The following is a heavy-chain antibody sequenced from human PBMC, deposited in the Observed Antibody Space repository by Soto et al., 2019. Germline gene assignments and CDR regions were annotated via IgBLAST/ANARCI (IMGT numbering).Heavy chain of an antibody. J-gene: IGHJ4*02. Sequence: QVQLVQSGAEVKKPGSSVKVSCKASGGTFSSYAISWVRQAPGQGLEWMGGIIPIFGTANYAQTFQGRVTITADESTSTAYMELSSLRSEDTAVYYCARAIAYCGGDCYRYFDYWGQGTLVTVSS. D-gene: IGHD2-21*02. CDR3: ARAIAYCGGDCYRYFDY. CDR2: IIPIFGTA. CDR1: GGTFSSYA. V-gene: IGHV1-69*12.